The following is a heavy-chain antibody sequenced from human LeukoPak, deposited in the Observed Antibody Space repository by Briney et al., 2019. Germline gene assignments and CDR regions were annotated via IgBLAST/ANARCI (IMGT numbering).Heavy chain of an antibody. Sequence: PSETLSLTCTVSGYSISSGYYWGWIRQPPGKGLEWIGSIYHSGSTYYNPSLKSRVTISVNTSKNQFSLKLSSVTAADTAVYYCATHEEEWNEDYWGQGTLVTVSS. CDR1: GYSISSGYY. CDR2: IYHSGST. CDR3: ATHEEEWNEDY. D-gene: IGHD3-3*01. J-gene: IGHJ4*02. V-gene: IGHV4-38-2*02.